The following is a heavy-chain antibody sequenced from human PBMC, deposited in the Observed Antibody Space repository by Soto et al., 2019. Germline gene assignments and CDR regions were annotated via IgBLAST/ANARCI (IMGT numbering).Heavy chain of an antibody. V-gene: IGHV4-39*07. CDR1: GGSISSSSYY. J-gene: IGHJ4*02. D-gene: IGHD2-15*01. CDR3: ARGQVVAAQH. Sequence: PSETLSLTCSVSGGSISSSSYYWGWIRQPPGKGLEWIGNIYRSGYTYDNPSLKSRLTISVDTSTNQFSLKLSSVTAADTAVYYCARGQVVAAQHWGQGTLVTVSS. CDR2: IYRSGYT.